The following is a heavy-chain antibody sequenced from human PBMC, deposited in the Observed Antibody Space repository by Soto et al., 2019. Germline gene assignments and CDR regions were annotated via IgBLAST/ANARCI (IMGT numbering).Heavy chain of an antibody. V-gene: IGHV1-2*04. CDR2: INPNSGGT. D-gene: IGHD1-7*01. J-gene: IGHJ6*02. CDR3: AREENNWKYGYYYYYGMDV. CDR1: GYTFTGYY. Sequence: ASVKVSCKASGYTFTGYYMHWVRQAPGEGLEWMGWINPNSGGTNYAQKFQGWVTMTRDTSISTAYMELSRLRSDDTAVYYCAREENNWKYGYYYYYGMDVWGQGTTVTVSS.